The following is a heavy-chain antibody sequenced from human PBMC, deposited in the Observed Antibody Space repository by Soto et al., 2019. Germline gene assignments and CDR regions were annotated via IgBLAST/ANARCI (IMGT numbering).Heavy chain of an antibody. J-gene: IGHJ4*02. Sequence: QVQLVESGGGVVQPGRSLRLTCAASGFTFSSYGMHWVRQAPGKGLEWVAVISYDGSNKNYADSVKGRFTISRDNSKNTLDLQMNSLRAEDTAVYYCAKDWRRRGGYDSSFDYWGQGTLVTVSS. D-gene: IGHD5-12*01. CDR1: GFTFSSYG. V-gene: IGHV3-30*18. CDR2: ISYDGSNK. CDR3: AKDWRRRGGYDSSFDY.